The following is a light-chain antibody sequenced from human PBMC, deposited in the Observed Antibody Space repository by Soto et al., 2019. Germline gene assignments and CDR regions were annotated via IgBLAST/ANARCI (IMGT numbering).Light chain of an antibody. Sequence: NFKLTQPHSVSASPGKTVTISCTGSSGSIASNYVQWYQQRPGSAPTTVIYEDNQRPSGVPDRFSGSIDSSSNSASLTISGLKTEDEADYYCQSYDSSNVVFGGGTKLTVL. J-gene: IGLJ2*01. V-gene: IGLV6-57*02. CDR3: QSYDSSNVV. CDR2: EDN. CDR1: SGSIASNY.